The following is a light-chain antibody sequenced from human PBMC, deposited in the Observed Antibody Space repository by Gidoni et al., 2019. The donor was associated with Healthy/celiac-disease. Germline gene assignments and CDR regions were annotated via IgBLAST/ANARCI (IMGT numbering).Light chain of an antibody. V-gene: IGLV1-44*01. Sequence: QSVLTQPPSASGPPGQRVTISCSGSSSNIGSNTVNWYQQLPGTAPNLLIYSNNQRPSGVPDRFSGSKSGTSASLAISGLQSEDEADYYCAAWDDSLNGHWVFGGGTKLTVL. CDR3: AAWDDSLNGHWV. J-gene: IGLJ3*02. CDR1: SSNIGSNT. CDR2: SNN.